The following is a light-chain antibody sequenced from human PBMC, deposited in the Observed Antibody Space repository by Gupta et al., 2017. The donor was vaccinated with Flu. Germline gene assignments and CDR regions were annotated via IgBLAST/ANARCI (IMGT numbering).Light chain of an antibody. CDR1: AFPKQY. CDR2: EDI. CDR3: YSVDRSSGQRV. J-gene: IGLJ3*02. Sequence: QTARITCSGDAFPKQYAYWYHQTSGQAPRLVIYEDIKSPSGVPERFSGSTSGTVAALTISGAQADDEGDYYCYSVDRSSGQRVFGGGTKLTVL. V-gene: IGLV3-10*01.